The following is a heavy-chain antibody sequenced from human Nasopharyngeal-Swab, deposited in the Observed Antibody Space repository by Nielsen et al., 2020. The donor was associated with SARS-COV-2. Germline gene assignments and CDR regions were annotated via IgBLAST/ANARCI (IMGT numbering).Heavy chain of an antibody. J-gene: IGHJ6*02. D-gene: IGHD4-17*01. CDR2: IWYDGSNK. V-gene: IGHV3-33*01. CDR3: ARDLATVTTTPGMDV. Sequence: RQPPGKGLEWVAVIWYDGSNKYYADSVKGRFTISGDNSKNTLYLQMNSLRAEDTAVYYCARDLATVTTTPGMDVWGQGTTVTVSS.